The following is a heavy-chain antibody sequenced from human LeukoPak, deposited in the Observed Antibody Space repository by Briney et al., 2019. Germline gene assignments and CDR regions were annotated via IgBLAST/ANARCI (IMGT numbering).Heavy chain of an antibody. CDR1: GGSISSGDYY. CDR3: ARVGYCSGGSCPYYFDY. J-gene: IGHJ4*02. V-gene: IGHV4-61*08. CDR2: IYYSGST. D-gene: IGHD2-15*01. Sequence: SETLSLTCTVSGGSISSGDYYWSWIRQPPGKGLEWIGYIYYSGSTNYNPSLKSRVTMSVDTSKNQFSLKLSSVTAADTAVYYCARVGYCSGGSCPYYFDYWGQGTLVTVSS.